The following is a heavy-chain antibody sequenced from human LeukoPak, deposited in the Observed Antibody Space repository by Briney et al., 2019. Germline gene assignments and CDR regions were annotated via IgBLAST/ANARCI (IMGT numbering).Heavy chain of an antibody. Sequence: GGSLRLSCVASGFTFSSYGMSWVRQAPGKGLQWVSAISGDGKDRDYPDSVKGRFTISRDNSKNTLYLQMDSLRAEDTAVYYCAKEPSYFDYWGQGTLVTVSS. CDR2: ISGDGKDR. CDR1: GFTFSSYG. V-gene: IGHV3-23*01. CDR3: AKEPSYFDY. J-gene: IGHJ4*02.